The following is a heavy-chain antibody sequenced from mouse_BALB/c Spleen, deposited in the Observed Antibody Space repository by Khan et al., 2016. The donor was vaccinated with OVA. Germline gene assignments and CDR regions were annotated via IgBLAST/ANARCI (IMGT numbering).Heavy chain of an antibody. J-gene: IGHJ2*01. Sequence: QVRLQQSGAELAKPGASVKMSCKASGYTFINYWILWVKQRPGQGLEWIGYINPSTAYTGYNQNFQDKATLTADKSSSTAYMQLSSLTSEDAAVYYCARRGLRWDFDYWGQGTTLTVSS. V-gene: IGHV1-7*01. D-gene: IGHD1-1*01. CDR2: INPSTAYT. CDR1: GYTFINYW. CDR3: ARRGLRWDFDY.